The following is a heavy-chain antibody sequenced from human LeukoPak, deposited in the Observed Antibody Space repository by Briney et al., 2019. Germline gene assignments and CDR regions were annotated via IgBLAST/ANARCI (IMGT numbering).Heavy chain of an antibody. CDR2: LSAGAGGT. J-gene: IGHJ4*02. D-gene: IGHD6-13*01. CDR3: AKALRPAGTFQYCFDY. Sequence: GGSLRLSCAASGFTFSSYSMNWVRQAPGKGLEWVSTLSAGAGGTYYADSVKGRFAISRDNSNNTMYLQMNSLRAEDTAVYYCAKALRPAGTFQYCFDYWGQGTLVTVSS. CDR1: GFTFSSYS. V-gene: IGHV3-23*01.